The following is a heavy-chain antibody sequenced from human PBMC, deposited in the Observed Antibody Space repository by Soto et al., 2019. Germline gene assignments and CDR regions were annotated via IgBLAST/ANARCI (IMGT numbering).Heavy chain of an antibody. CDR2: IYYSGST. V-gene: IGHV4-59*01. CDR3: ARGGASSKWLAP. J-gene: IGHJ5*02. CDR1: GGAISSYY. Sequence: QVQLQESGPGLVKPSETLSLTCTVSGGAISSYYWSWIRQPPGKGLEWIGYIYYSGSTNYNPSLMSRVTMSVDTSKNQYSLKMSSVTAADTAVYYCARGGASSKWLAPWGQGTLVTVSS.